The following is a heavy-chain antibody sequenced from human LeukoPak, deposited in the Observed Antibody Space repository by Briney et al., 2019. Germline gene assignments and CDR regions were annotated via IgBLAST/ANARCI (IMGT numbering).Heavy chain of an antibody. Sequence: GGSLRLSCAASVFTFSIYAMTWVRQAPGKGLEWLSAISGSGGDTHYTDSVKGRFTISRDNSKNTLYLQMNSLRAEDTAVYYCARGLVPGFLDYWGQGTPVTVSS. CDR2: ISGSGGDT. CDR1: VFTFSIYA. V-gene: IGHV3-23*01. CDR3: ARGLVPGFLDY. J-gene: IGHJ4*02. D-gene: IGHD4-11*01.